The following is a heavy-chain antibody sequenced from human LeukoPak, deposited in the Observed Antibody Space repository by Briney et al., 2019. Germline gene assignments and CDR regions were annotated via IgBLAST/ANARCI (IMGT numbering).Heavy chain of an antibody. CDR1: GGSISSYY. J-gene: IGHJ4*02. Sequence: PSGTLSLTCTVSGGSISSYYWSWIRQPPGKGLEWIGSIHYSGRTSFNPSLERRVTISLDPSKSQFSLKLTSVTAADTAVFFCARDRFGELDYWGQGALATVST. CDR3: ARDRFGELDY. D-gene: IGHD3-10*01. V-gene: IGHV4-59*01. CDR2: IHYSGRT.